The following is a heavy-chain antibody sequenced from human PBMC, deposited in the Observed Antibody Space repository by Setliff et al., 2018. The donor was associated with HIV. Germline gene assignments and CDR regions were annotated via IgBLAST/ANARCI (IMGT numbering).Heavy chain of an antibody. V-gene: IGHV4-39*01. CDR1: GGSISSSSYY. CDR3: VRRGGVRIQRRTGIDY. Sequence: KPSETLSLTCSVSGGSISSSSYYGGWIRQPPGKGLEWIGSIYYSGSTYYNPSLKSRVTISVDTSKKQFSLKLTSVTAADTAVYYCVRRGGVRIQRRTGIDYWGQGTLVTVSS. J-gene: IGHJ4*02. D-gene: IGHD2-15*01. CDR2: IYYSGST.